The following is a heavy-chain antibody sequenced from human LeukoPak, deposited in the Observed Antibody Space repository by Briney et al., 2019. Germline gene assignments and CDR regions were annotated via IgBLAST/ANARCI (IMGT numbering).Heavy chain of an antibody. D-gene: IGHD2-2*02. Sequence: SETLSLTCTVSGGSISSCYWSWIRQPAGKGLEWIGRIYTSGSTNYNPSLKSRVTVSVDPSKNQFSLKLSSVTAADTAVYYCARDDPGSAAIGNWFDPWGQGTLVTVSS. V-gene: IGHV4-4*07. CDR2: IYTSGST. J-gene: IGHJ5*02. CDR1: GGSISSCY. CDR3: ARDDPGSAAIGNWFDP.